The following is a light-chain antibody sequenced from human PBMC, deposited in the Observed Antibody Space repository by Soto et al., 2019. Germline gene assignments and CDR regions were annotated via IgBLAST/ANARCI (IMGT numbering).Light chain of an antibody. CDR1: SSDVGTYDA. CDR2: EVD. V-gene: IGLV2-23*02. Sequence: QSVLTQPASVSGSPGQSITISCTGTSSDVGTYDAVSWYQHHPGKVPRLMIYEVDKRPSGVSYRFSGSKSGNTASLTISWLQAEDEADYYCCSYAGTSYVFVSGSMVTVL. J-gene: IGLJ1*01. CDR3: CSYAGTSYV.